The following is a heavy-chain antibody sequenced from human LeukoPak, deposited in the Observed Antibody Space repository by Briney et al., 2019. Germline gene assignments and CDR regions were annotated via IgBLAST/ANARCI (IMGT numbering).Heavy chain of an antibody. J-gene: IGHJ4*02. CDR3: ARAPTNWNGY. Sequence: GGSLRLSCTASGFTFSSYAMHWVRRAPGKGLEWVAVISYDGSNKYYADSVKGRFTISRDNSKNTLYLQMNSLRAEDTAVYYCARAPTNWNGYWGQGTLVTVSS. V-gene: IGHV3-30-3*01. D-gene: IGHD1-1*01. CDR2: ISYDGSNK. CDR1: GFTFSSYA.